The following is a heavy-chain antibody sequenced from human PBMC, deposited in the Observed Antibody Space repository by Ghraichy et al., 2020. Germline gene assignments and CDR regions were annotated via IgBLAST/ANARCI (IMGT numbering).Heavy chain of an antibody. CDR1: GGTFSSYA. CDR3: ARPPYGDYDYYYGMDV. Sequence: SVKVSCKASGGTFSSYAISWVRQAPGQGLEWMGGIIPIFGTANYAQKFQGRVTITSDESTSTAYMELSSLRSEDTAVYYCARPPYGDYDYYYGMDVWGQGTTVTVSS. CDR2: IIPIFGTA. D-gene: IGHD4-17*01. V-gene: IGHV1-69*13. J-gene: IGHJ6*02.